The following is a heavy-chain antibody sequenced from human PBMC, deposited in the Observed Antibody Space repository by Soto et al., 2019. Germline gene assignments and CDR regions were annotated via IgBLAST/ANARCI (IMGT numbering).Heavy chain of an antibody. V-gene: IGHV2-5*02. CDR3: AHCTLHDYGDYDPGTSHVFDS. CDR2: IYGDNDK. J-gene: IGHJ4*02. Sequence: QITLKESGPSPVKPTQTLTVTCTFSGFSLSNSGVGVAWIRQPPGKALEGLALIYGDNDKRYSPSLKTRLTITKDTSKTQVFLTMTNMDPVDTATYYCAHCTLHDYGDYDPGTSHVFDSWGQGTLVTVSS. D-gene: IGHD4-17*01. CDR1: GFSLSNSGVG.